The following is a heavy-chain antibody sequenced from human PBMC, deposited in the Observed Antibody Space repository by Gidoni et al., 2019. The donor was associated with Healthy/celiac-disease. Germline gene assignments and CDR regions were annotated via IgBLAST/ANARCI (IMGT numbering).Heavy chain of an antibody. V-gene: IGHV4-38-2*01. CDR2: IYHRGST. Sequence: QVQLQESGPGLVKPSETLSLTCAVSGYSISSGYYWGWIRQPPGKGLEWIGSIYHRGSTYYNPSLKSRVTISVDTSKNQFSLKLSSVTAADTAVYYCARTGYSGWFDPWGQGTLVTVSS. D-gene: IGHD2-21*01. CDR3: ARTGYSGWFDP. J-gene: IGHJ5*02. CDR1: GYSISSGYY.